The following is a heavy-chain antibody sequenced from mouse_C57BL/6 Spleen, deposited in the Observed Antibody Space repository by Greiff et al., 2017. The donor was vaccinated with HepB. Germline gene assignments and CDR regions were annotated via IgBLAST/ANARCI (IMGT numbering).Heavy chain of an antibody. V-gene: IGHV5-4*01. CDR3: ARDYYGSSYAMDY. J-gene: IGHJ4*01. CDR1: GFTFSSYA. Sequence: DVMLVESGGGLVKPGGSLKLSCAASGFTFSSYAMSWVRQTPEKRLEWVATISDGGSYTYYPDNVKGRFTISRDNAKNNLYLQMSHLKSEDTAMYDCARDYYGSSYAMDYWGQGTSVTVSS. CDR2: ISDGGSYT. D-gene: IGHD1-1*01.